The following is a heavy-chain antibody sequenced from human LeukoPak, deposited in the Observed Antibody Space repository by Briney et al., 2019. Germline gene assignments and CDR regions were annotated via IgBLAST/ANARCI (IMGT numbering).Heavy chain of an antibody. V-gene: IGHV1-69*04. D-gene: IGHD6-13*01. CDR2: IIPILGIA. J-gene: IGHJ4*02. Sequence: ASVKVSCKASRGTFSSYAISWVRQAPGQGLEWMGRIIPILGIANYAQKFQGRVTITADKSTSTAYMELSSLRSEDTAVYYCARDLRDSSPPRWADYGGQGTLVTVSS. CDR1: RGTFSSYA. CDR3: ARDLRDSSPPRWADY.